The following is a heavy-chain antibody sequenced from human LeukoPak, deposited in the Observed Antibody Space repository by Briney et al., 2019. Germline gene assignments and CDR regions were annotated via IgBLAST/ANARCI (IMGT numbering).Heavy chain of an antibody. V-gene: IGHV3-9*01. Sequence: GGSLRLSCAASGFTFDDYAMHWVRQAPGKGLEWVSSISWNSVTTGYADSVKGRFTISRDNARNSLWLQMNSLRVEDTAFYYCAKEKVPGTYYGDDAFDVWGQGTLVTVSS. CDR1: GFTFDDYA. CDR3: AKEKVPGTYYGDDAFDV. J-gene: IGHJ3*01. CDR2: ISWNSVTT. D-gene: IGHD3-10*01.